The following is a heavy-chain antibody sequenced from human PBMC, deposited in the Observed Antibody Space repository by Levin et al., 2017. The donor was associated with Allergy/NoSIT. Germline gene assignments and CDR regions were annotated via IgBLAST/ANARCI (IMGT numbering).Heavy chain of an antibody. Sequence: PSASVKVSCKASGYTFTSYDINWVRQATGQGLEWMGWMNPNSGNTGYAQKFQGRVTMTRNTSISTAYMELSSLRSEDTAVYYCARFGTTVVTPVLGYWGQGTLVTVSS. CDR1: GYTFTSYD. CDR2: MNPNSGNT. V-gene: IGHV1-8*01. CDR3: ARFGTTVVTPVLGY. D-gene: IGHD4-23*01. J-gene: IGHJ4*02.